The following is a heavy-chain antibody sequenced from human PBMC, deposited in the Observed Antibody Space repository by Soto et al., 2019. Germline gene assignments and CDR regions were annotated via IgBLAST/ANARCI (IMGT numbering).Heavy chain of an antibody. CDR2: IYSGGTT. D-gene: IGHD3-16*01. V-gene: IGHV3-66*01. CDR3: ARGGSASGGYYYYVMDV. Sequence: EVQLVESGGGLVQPGGSLRLSCTASGFTVSSNYMSWVRQAPGKGLEWVSVIYSGGTTYYADSVKGRFTISRDNSKHTLYLQMNSLRAEDTAVYYCARGGSASGGYYYYVMDVWGQGTTVTVSS. J-gene: IGHJ6*02. CDR1: GFTVSSNY.